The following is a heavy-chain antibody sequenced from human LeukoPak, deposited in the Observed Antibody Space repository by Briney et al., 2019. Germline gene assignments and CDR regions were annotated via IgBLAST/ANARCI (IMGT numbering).Heavy chain of an antibody. CDR1: GGSISSSSYY. CDR2: IYYSGST. J-gene: IGHJ4*02. CDR3: ARDRRGIYSATPFDY. V-gene: IGHV4-39*07. D-gene: IGHD2-15*01. Sequence: SETLSLTCTVSGGSISSSSYYWGWIRQPPGKGLEWIGSIYYSGSTYYNPSLKSRVTISVDTSKNQFSLKLSSGTAADTAVYYCARDRRGIYSATPFDYWGQGTLVTVSS.